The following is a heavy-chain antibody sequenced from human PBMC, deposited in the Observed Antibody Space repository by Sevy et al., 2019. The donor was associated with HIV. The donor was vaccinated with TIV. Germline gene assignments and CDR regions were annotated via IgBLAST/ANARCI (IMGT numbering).Heavy chain of an antibody. D-gene: IGHD3-10*01. CDR2: VKNKVDGGTT. CDR1: GFTFSSAW. Sequence: GGCLRLSCAASGFTFSSAWMSWVRQAPGKGLEWVGRVKNKVDGGTTDYSAPVKGRFTISRDDSKNTLYLQMNSLKTEDIAIYHCTLAPPGYYYGSGTARYMDVWGKGTTVTVSS. CDR3: TLAPPGYYYGSGTARYMDV. V-gene: IGHV3-15*01. J-gene: IGHJ6*04.